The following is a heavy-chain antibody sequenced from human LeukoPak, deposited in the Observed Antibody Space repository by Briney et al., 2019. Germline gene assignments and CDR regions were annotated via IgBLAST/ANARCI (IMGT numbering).Heavy chain of an antibody. Sequence: GGSLRLSCAASGFSFNTYEMNWVRQAPGKGLEGVSYISSSGTTIYYADSVKGRFTISRDNAKNSVFLQMNSLRAEDTAVYYCASSGPRRSGSYFDYWGQGTMVTVSS. V-gene: IGHV3-48*03. J-gene: IGHJ4*02. CDR2: ISSSGTTI. CDR1: GFSFNTYE. D-gene: IGHD3-22*01. CDR3: ASSGPRRSGSYFDY.